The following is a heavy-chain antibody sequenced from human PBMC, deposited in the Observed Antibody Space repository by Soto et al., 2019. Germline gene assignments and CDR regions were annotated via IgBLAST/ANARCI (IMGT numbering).Heavy chain of an antibody. CDR3: AMVDVYVTPSPQDV. V-gene: IGHV1-18*01. CDR2: INTYNGNT. J-gene: IGHJ6*02. D-gene: IGHD3-16*01. Sequence: ASVKVSCKASGYTFTRYGIGWARQAPGQGHEWMGCINTYNGNTNYAQNVQGRVTLTTDTSTSTAYMELRSLRSNDTAIYFCAMVDVYVTPSPQDVWGQGTTVTVSS. CDR1: GYTFTRYG.